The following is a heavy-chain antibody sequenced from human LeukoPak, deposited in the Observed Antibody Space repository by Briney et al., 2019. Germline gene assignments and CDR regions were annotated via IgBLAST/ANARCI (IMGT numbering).Heavy chain of an antibody. CDR3: AKVGPVGAIHAGYFDY. Sequence: GSLRLSCAASGFTFSSYGMHWVRQAPGKGLEWVAFIRYDGSNKYYADSVKGRFTISRDNSKNTLYLQMNSLRAEDTAVYYCAKVGPVGAIHAGYFDYWGQGTLVTVSS. J-gene: IGHJ4*02. CDR2: IRYDGSNK. D-gene: IGHD1-26*01. V-gene: IGHV3-30*02. CDR1: GFTFSSYG.